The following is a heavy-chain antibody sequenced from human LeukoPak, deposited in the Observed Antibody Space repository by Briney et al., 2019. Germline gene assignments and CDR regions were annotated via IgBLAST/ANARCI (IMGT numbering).Heavy chain of an antibody. D-gene: IGHD2-21*01. J-gene: IGHJ6*03. Sequence: SETLSLTCTVSGGSISSSSYYWGWIRQPPGKGLEWIGSIYYSGSTNYNPSLKSRVTISVDTSKNQFSLKLSSVTAADTAVYYCARVARILWWNYYYYMDVWGKGTTVTVSS. CDR3: ARVARILWWNYYYYMDV. CDR2: IYYSGST. V-gene: IGHV4-39*07. CDR1: GGSISSSSYY.